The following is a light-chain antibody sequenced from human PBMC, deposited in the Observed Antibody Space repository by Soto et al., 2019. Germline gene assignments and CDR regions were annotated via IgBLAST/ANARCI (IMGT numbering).Light chain of an antibody. V-gene: IGLV3-25*02. CDR3: AAWDDSLNSVI. Sequence: SYELTQPPSVSVSPGQTARITCSGDALPKQYAYWYQQKPGQAPVLVIYKDSERPSGIPERFSGSSSGTTVTLTISGLQSEDEADYYCAAWDDSLNSVIFGGGTKLTVL. CDR2: KDS. J-gene: IGLJ2*01. CDR1: ALPKQY.